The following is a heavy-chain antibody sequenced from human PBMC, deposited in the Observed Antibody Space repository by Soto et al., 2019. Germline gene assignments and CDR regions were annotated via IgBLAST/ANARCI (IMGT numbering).Heavy chain of an antibody. CDR2: IYHSGNT. D-gene: IGHD5-12*01. J-gene: IGHJ4*02. CDR1: GGSISTDNW. Sequence: QVQLMESSPGLVKPSGTLSLTCAVSGGSISTDNWWSWVRQPPGKGLEWVGEIYHSGNTNYNPSLKSRLTISIDKSKDQFSLDVTFVTAADTAVYYCARGGRWLFDYWGQGALVTVSS. CDR3: ARGGRWLFDY. V-gene: IGHV4-4*02.